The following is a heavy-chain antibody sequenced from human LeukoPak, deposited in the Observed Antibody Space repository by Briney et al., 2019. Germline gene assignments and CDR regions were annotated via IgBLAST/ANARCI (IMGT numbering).Heavy chain of an antibody. CDR3: AMMVRGIEPIDS. V-gene: IGHV4-39*01. CDR2: IYHSGST. CDR1: GVSISGSGHY. D-gene: IGHD3-10*01. J-gene: IGHJ4*02. Sequence: SETLSLTCAVSGVSISGSGHYWGWIRQPPGKGLEWIGNIYHSGSTYYNASLQSRVTISIDTSKNQFSLRLNSVTAADTAMYYCAMMVRGIEPIDSWGQGTLVAVSS.